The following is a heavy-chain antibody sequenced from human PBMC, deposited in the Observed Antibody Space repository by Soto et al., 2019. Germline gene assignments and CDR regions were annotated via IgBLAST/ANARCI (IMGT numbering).Heavy chain of an antibody. CDR2: IIPIFGTA. D-gene: IGHD5-12*01. CDR3: ARDRDGYTNSYACDI. CDR1: GGTFSSYA. Sequence: ASVKVSCKASGGTFSSYAISWVRQAPGQGLEWMGGIIPIFGTANYAQKFQGRVTITADESTSTAYMELSSLRSEDTAVYYCARDRDGYTNSYACDIWGQGPMVTVS. J-gene: IGHJ3*02. V-gene: IGHV1-69*13.